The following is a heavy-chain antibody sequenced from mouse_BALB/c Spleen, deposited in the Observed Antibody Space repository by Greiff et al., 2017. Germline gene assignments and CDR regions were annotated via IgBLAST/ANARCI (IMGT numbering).Heavy chain of an antibody. J-gene: IGHJ3*01. Sequence: EVQLQESGPGLVKPSQSLSLTCTVTGYSITSDYAWNWIRQFPGNKLEWMGYISYSGSTSYNPSLKSRISITRDTSKNQFFLQLNSVTTEDTATYYCARWPYYYGSSRGFAYWGQGTLVTVSA. D-gene: IGHD1-1*01. CDR3: ARWPYYYGSSRGFAY. CDR1: GYSITSDYA. V-gene: IGHV3-2*02. CDR2: ISYSGST.